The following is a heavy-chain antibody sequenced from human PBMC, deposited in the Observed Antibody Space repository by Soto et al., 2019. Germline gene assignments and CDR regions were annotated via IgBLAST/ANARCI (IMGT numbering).Heavy chain of an antibody. CDR1: GGSISRGCYS. V-gene: IGHV4-30-2*01. D-gene: IGHD6-13*01. Sequence: TSETLSLTCAVSGGSISRGCYSWSWIRQPPGEGLEWLGYIYHSGSTYYNPSLKSRVTISVDRSKNQFSLKLSSVTAADTAVYYCARDKDSSRWYDYWGQGTLVTVS. CDR2: IYHSGST. J-gene: IGHJ4*02. CDR3: ARDKDSSRWYDY.